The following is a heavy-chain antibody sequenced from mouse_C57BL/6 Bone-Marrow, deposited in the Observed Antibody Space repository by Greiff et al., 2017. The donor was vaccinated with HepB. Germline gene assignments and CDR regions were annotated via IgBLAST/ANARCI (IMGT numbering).Heavy chain of an antibody. Sequence: VQLQQSGAELVRPGTSVKMSCKASGYTFTNYWIGWAKQRPGHGLEWIGDIYPGGGYTNYNEKFKGKATLTADKSSSTAYMQFSSLTSEDSAIYYCARKDYDEGWYFDVWGTGTTVTVSS. V-gene: IGHV1-63*01. CDR2: IYPGGGYT. D-gene: IGHD2-4*01. CDR1: GYTFTNYW. CDR3: ARKDYDEGWYFDV. J-gene: IGHJ1*03.